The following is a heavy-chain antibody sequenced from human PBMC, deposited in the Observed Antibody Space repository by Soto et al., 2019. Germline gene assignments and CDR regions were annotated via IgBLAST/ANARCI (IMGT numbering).Heavy chain of an antibody. CDR3: ARDIVVVVAATLRYYSYYGMDV. V-gene: IGHV1-18*01. CDR2: ISAYNGNT. CDR1: GYTFTSYG. Sequence: ASVKVSCKASGYTFTSYGISWVRQAPGQGLEWMGWISAYNGNTNYAQKLQGRVTMTTDTSTSTAYMELRSLRSDDTAVYYCARDIVVVVAATLRYYSYYGMDVWGQGTTVTVSS. J-gene: IGHJ6*02. D-gene: IGHD2-15*01.